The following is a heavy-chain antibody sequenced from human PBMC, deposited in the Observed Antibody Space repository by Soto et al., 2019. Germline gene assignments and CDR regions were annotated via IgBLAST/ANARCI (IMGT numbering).Heavy chain of an antibody. CDR2: INPSGGST. CDR1: GYTFTSYY. J-gene: IGHJ3*02. CDR3: ARDPFFQIATIEDAFDI. Sequence: ASVKVSCKASGYTFTSYYMHWVRQAPGQGLEWMGIINPSGGSTSYAQKFQGRVTMTRDTSTSTVYMELSSLRSEDTAVYYCARDPFFQIATIEDAFDIWGQGTMVTGS. D-gene: IGHD5-12*01. V-gene: IGHV1-46*01.